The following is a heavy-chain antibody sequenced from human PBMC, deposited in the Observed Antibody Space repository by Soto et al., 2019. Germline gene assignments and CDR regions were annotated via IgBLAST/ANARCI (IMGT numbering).Heavy chain of an antibody. CDR3: VKDQRTTRRAMDV. CDR2: ISSNGGST. J-gene: IGHJ6*02. V-gene: IGHV3-64D*06. Sequence: EVQLVESGGGLVQPGGSLRLSCSASGFTFSSCAMHWVRQAAGKGLEYVSGISSNGGSTYYADSVKDRFTISRDNSKNTLFLQVNSLTAEDTAVYYCVKDQRTTRRAMDVWGQGTTVTVSS. CDR1: GFTFSSCA. D-gene: IGHD1-7*01.